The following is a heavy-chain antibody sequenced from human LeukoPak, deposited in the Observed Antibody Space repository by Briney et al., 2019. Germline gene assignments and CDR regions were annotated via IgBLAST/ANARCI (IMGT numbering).Heavy chain of an antibody. CDR3: ARGVRDGFYDAFDI. Sequence: GASVKVSCKASGYTFISYDINWVRQATGQGLEWMGWMNPNSGNTAYAQEFQGRVTMTRNTSISTAYMELSSLRSEDTAVYYCARGVRDGFYDAFDIWGRGTMVTVSS. V-gene: IGHV1-8*01. CDR2: MNPNSGNT. CDR1: GYTFISYD. D-gene: IGHD5-24*01. J-gene: IGHJ3*02.